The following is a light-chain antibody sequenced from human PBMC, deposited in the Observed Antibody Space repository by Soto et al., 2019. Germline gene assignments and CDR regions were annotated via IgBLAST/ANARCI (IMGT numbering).Light chain of an antibody. CDR2: EVA. J-gene: IGLJ2*01. CDR1: NSDVGAYPY. CDR3: SSYATSGTNVI. Sequence: QSVLTQPASVSGSPGQSITISCTGTNSDVGAYPYVSWYQQHPGNAPQLLIYEVADRPSGVSDRYSGSKSGNTASLTTSALQAEDEVVYHCSSYATSGTNVIFGGGTQLPVL. V-gene: IGLV2-14*03.